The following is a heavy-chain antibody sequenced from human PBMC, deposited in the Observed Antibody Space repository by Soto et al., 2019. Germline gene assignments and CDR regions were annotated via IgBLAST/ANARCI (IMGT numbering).Heavy chain of an antibody. CDR2: ISYDGSYQ. CDR1: GFTFKSYG. CDR3: AQDGRSGSVTRPDH. Sequence: QAQLVESGGGEVQPGRSLRLSCAASGFTFKSYGMHWVRQAPGKELEWVAVISYDGSYQYYSDSVKGRFTISRDNSKNTLNLQMNSLRVEDSAMYYCAQDGRSGSVTRPDHWGQGTLVTVSS. D-gene: IGHD1-26*01. V-gene: IGHV3-30*18. J-gene: IGHJ4*02.